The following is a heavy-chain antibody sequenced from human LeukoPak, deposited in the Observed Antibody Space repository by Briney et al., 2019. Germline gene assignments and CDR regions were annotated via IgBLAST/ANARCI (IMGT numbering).Heavy chain of an antibody. D-gene: IGHD3-10*01. J-gene: IGHJ6*02. CDR3: ARERVTYYYGSGSYPNLYYYGMDV. Sequence: ASVKVSCKASGYTFTGYYMHWVRQAPGQGLEWMGWINPNSGGTNYAQKFQGWVTMTRDTSISTAYMELSRLRSDDTAVYYCARERVTYYYGSGSYPNLYYYGMDVWGQGTTVTVSS. CDR2: INPNSGGT. CDR1: GYTFTGYY. V-gene: IGHV1-2*04.